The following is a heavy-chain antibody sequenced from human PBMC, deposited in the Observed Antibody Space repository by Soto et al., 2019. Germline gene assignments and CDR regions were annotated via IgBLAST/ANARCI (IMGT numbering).Heavy chain of an antibody. J-gene: IGHJ4*02. Sequence: GGSLRLSCAASAFTFRNYWMSWVRQAPGKGLECVAKIKEDGSEKYYVDSVKGQLTISRDNAKNSVYLQMNSLSVEDTAMYYCARASSSTSGAIDYWGQGT. CDR2: IKEDGSEK. CDR1: AFTFRNYW. D-gene: IGHD2-2*01. V-gene: IGHV3-7*04. CDR3: ARASSSTSGAIDY.